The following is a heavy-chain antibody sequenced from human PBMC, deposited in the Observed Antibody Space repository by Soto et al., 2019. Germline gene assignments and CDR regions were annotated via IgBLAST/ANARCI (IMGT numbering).Heavy chain of an antibody. CDR1: GLTFSSYS. J-gene: IGHJ3*02. Sequence: EVQLVESGGGLVKPGGSLRLSCAASGLTFSSYSMNWVRQAPGKGLEWVSSISSSSSYIYYADSVKGRFTISRDNAKNSLYLQMNSLRAEDTAVYYCARGSRPGAFDIWGQGTMVTVSS. V-gene: IGHV3-21*01. CDR2: ISSSSSYI. CDR3: ARGSRPGAFDI.